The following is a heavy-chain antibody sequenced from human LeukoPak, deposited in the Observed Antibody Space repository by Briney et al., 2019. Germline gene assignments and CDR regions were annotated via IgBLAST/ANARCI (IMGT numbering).Heavy chain of an antibody. V-gene: IGHV1-2*02. Sequence: ASVKVSCKASGYTFTGYYMHWVRQAPGQGLEWMGWINPNSGGTNYAQKFQGRVTMTRDTSISTAYMELSRLRSDDTAVYYCARSGSPTHNWFDPWGQGTLVTVSS. CDR2: INPNSGGT. J-gene: IGHJ5*02. D-gene: IGHD1-26*01. CDR3: ARSGSPTHNWFDP. CDR1: GYTFTGYY.